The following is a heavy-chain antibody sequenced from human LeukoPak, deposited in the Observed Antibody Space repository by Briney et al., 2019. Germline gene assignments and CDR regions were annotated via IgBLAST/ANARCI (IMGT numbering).Heavy chain of an antibody. CDR2: ISTDGSSA. CDR1: GFTFNSYW. Sequence: GGSLRLSCAASGFTFNSYWMHWVRQAPGKGLVWVSRISTDGSSAMYADSVKGRFTISRDNAKNTLYLQMNSLRAEDTAVYYCARAPLGGNSRGAFDIWGQGTMVTVSS. CDR3: ARAPLGGNSRGAFDI. V-gene: IGHV3-74*03. D-gene: IGHD4-23*01. J-gene: IGHJ3*02.